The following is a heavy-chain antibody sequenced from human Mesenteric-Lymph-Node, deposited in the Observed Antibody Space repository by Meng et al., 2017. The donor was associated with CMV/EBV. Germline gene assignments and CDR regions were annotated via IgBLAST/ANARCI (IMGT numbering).Heavy chain of an antibody. V-gene: IGHV4-61*01. CDR3: ARDDGYVDY. CDR1: GGSVSSGSYY. J-gene: IGHJ4*02. CDR2: IYYSGST. Sequence: LTCTVSGGSVSSGSYYWSWIRQPPGKGLEWIGYIYYSGSTNYNPSLKSRVTISVDTSKNQFSLKLSSVTAADTAVYYCARDDGYVDYWGQGTLVTVSS.